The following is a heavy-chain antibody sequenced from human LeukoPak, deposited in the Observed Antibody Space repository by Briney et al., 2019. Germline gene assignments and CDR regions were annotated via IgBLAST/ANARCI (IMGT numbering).Heavy chain of an antibody. D-gene: IGHD6-13*01. V-gene: IGHV3-30*03. CDR2: VAHDGENS. Sequence: WESLRLSCAVSGFTFRNYGMYWGRQAPGQGLELLSVVAHDGENSICAGSVNGRFTISRDNSKNTLDLEMLSLRTEDTAVYYCTREFSSFNSGWFFQYWGQGALVFVST. CDR3: TREFSSFNSGWFFQY. CDR1: GFTFRNYG. J-gene: IGHJ1*01.